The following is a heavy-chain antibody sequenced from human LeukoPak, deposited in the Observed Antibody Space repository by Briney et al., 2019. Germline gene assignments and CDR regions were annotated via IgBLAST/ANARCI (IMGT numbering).Heavy chain of an antibody. CDR3: ARGRSSMVRGYYYYYMDV. CDR1: GGSISSYC. J-gene: IGHJ6*03. Sequence: SETLSLTCSVSGGSISSYCWSWIRQPPGKGLQRIGYIYYSGSTNYTPSLKSRVTISVDTSKNQFSLKLSSVTAAGTAVYYCARGRSSMVRGYYYYYMDVWGKGTTVTISS. V-gene: IGHV4-59*01. CDR2: IYYSGST. D-gene: IGHD3-10*01.